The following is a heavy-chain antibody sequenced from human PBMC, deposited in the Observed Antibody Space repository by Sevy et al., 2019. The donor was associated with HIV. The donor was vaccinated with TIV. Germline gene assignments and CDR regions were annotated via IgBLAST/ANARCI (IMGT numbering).Heavy chain of an antibody. D-gene: IGHD2-21*02. CDR2: IYYSGST. V-gene: IGHV4-59*01. Sequence: SETLSLTCTVSGGSISSYYWSWIRQPPGKGLEWIGYIYYSGSTNYNPSLKSRVTISVDTSKNQFSLKLSSVTAADTAMYYCARDSSGNSAYYYYGMDVWGQGTTVTVSS. CDR1: GGSISSYY. J-gene: IGHJ6*02. CDR3: ARDSSGNSAYYYYGMDV.